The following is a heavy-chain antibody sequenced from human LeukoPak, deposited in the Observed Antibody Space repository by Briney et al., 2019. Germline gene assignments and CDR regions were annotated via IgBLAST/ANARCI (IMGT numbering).Heavy chain of an antibody. CDR3: ARADTMVRGVIDY. V-gene: IGHV4-39*07. J-gene: IGHJ4*01. CDR2: IYYSGST. Sequence: PSETLSLTCTVSGGSISSSSYYWGWTRQPPGKGLEWIGSIYYSGSTYYNPSLKSRVTISVDTSKNQFSLKLSSVTAADTAVYYCARADTMVRGVIDYWGQEPWSPSPQ. CDR1: GGSISSSSYY. D-gene: IGHD3-10*01.